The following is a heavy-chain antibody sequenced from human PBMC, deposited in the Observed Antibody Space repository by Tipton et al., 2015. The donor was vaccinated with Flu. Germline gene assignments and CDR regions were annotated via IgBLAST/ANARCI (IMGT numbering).Heavy chain of an antibody. CDR3: AKDRIPSSSMDYYYYSGMDV. J-gene: IGHJ6*02. V-gene: IGHV3-9*01. CDR2: INWNGNSV. Sequence: SLRLSCAASGFSFDDYPLHWARQVPGKGLEWVSGINWNGNSVGYADSVKGRFTISRDNAKNSLYLQMNSLRPEDTALYYCAKDRIPSSSMDYYYYSGMDVWGQGTTVTVSS. D-gene: IGHD2-2*01. CDR1: GFSFDDYP.